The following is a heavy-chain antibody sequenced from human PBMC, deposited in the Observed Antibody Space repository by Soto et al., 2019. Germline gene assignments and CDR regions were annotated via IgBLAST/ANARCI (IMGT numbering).Heavy chain of an antibody. CDR1: GSTFIRHG. V-gene: IGHV3-30*18. D-gene: IGHD2-2*01. J-gene: IGHJ4*02. Sequence: GGSLRLSCAASGSTFIRHGMHWVRQAPGKGLDWVAVISYDGINKYYADSVRGRFTISRDNSKNTLYLQMNSLRPEDTAVYYCAKERMEQFQLLPFFDYWGQGTLVTVSS. CDR3: AKERMEQFQLLPFFDY. CDR2: ISYDGINK.